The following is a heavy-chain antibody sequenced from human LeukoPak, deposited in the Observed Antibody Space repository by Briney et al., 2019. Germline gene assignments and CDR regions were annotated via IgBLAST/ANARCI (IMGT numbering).Heavy chain of an antibody. CDR2: ISYDGSNK. CDR1: GFTFSSYE. CDR3: AEETYLSLDY. J-gene: IGHJ4*02. Sequence: GGSLGLSCAASGFTFSSYEMNWVRQAPGRGLEWVALISYDGSNKYYADSVKGRFTISRDNSKNTLYLQMNSLRAEDTAVYYCAEETYLSLDYWGQGTLVTVSS. V-gene: IGHV3-30*18. D-gene: IGHD2/OR15-2a*01.